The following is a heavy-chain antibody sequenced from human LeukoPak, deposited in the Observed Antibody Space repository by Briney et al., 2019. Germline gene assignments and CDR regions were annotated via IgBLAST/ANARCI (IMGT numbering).Heavy chain of an antibody. Sequence: SETLSLTCTASGGSISSYYLSWIRQPPGMGLEWVGSIYYSGSTNYNPSLKNRVPISVDKSKNHFLLKQRSVTAADTAVDYCARDTGGGCRSAAYFDCWGQGTLVTASS. CDR1: GGSISSYY. J-gene: IGHJ4*02. CDR2: IYYSGST. V-gene: IGHV4-59*01. D-gene: IGHD3-10*01. CDR3: ARDTGGGCRSAAYFDC.